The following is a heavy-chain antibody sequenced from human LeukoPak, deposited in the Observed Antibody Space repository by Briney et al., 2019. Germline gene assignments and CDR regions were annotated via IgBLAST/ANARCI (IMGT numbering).Heavy chain of an antibody. CDR2: IYYSGST. CDR3: ASPKSLVGATGY. D-gene: IGHD1-26*01. V-gene: IGHV4-39*01. CDR1: GGSISSSSYY. J-gene: IGHJ4*02. Sequence: SETLSLTCTVSGGSISSSSYYRGWIRKPPGKGLEWIGSIYYSGSTYYNPSLKSRVTISVDTSKNQFSLKLSSVTAADTAVYYCASPKSLVGATGYWGQGTLVTVSS.